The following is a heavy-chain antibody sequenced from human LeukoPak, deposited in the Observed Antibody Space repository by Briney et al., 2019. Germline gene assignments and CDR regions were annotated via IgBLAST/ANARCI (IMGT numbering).Heavy chain of an antibody. D-gene: IGHD1-1*01. CDR3: AFTSGGGKSDVFDI. CDR1: GFTFSSYS. CDR2: ISSSSSYI. J-gene: IGHJ3*02. V-gene: IGHV3-21*01. Sequence: GGSLRLSCAASGFTFSSYSMNWVRQAPGKGLEWVSSISSSSSYIYYADSVKGRFTISRDNAKNSLYLQMESLRAEGTAVYYCAFTSGGGKSDVFDIWGQGTMVTVSS.